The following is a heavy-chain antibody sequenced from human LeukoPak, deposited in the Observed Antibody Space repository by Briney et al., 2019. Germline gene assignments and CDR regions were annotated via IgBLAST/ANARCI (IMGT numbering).Heavy chain of an antibody. CDR2: IYYSGST. D-gene: IGHD4-17*01. J-gene: IGHJ4*02. CDR3: ARGRHDYGDYVFDY. Sequence: SETLSLTCTVSGGSISSSSYYWSWIRQPPGKGLEWSGSIYYSGSTYYNPSLKSRVTISVDTSKNHFSLKLSSVTAADTAVYYCARGRHDYGDYVFDYWGQGTLVTVSS. V-gene: IGHV4-39*07. CDR1: GGSISSSSYY.